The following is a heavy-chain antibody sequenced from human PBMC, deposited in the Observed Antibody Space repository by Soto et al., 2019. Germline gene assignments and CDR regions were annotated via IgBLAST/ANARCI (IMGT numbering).Heavy chain of an antibody. CDR2: IYYSGST. V-gene: IGHV4-30-4*01. CDR3: ARGNSYYYDSSGYYYLDY. CDR1: GGSISSGDYY. Sequence: SETLSLTCTVSGGSISSGDYYWSWIRQPPGKGLEWIGYIYYSGSTYYNPSLKSRVTISVDTSKNQFSLKLSSVTAADTAVYYCARGNSYYYDSSGYYYLDYWGQGTRVTVSS. D-gene: IGHD3-22*01. J-gene: IGHJ4*02.